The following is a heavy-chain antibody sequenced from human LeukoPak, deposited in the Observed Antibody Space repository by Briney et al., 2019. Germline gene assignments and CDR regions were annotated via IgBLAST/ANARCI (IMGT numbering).Heavy chain of an antibody. Sequence: SETLSLTCTVSGGSISSSSCYWGWIRQPPGKGLEWIGSIYYSGDTYYNPSLKSRVTISADTSKNQFSLKLSSVTAADTAVYYCARAPVYPNAFDIWGQGTMVTVSS. D-gene: IGHD3-16*02. CDR2: IYYSGDT. J-gene: IGHJ3*02. V-gene: IGHV4-39*01. CDR1: GGSISSSSCY. CDR3: ARAPVYPNAFDI.